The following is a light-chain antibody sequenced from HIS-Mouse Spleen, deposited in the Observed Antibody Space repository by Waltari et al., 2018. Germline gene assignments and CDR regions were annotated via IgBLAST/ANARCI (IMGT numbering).Light chain of an antibody. CDR3: QQRSNWT. V-gene: IGKV3-11*01. CDR1: QSVSSY. J-gene: IGKJ1*01. CDR2: DAA. Sequence: EIVLTQSPATLSLSPGERATLSCRASQSVSSYLAWYHQKPGQAPRLLIYDAANRATGIPARFSGSGSGTDFTLTISSLEPEDFAVYYCQQRSNWTFGQGTKVEIK.